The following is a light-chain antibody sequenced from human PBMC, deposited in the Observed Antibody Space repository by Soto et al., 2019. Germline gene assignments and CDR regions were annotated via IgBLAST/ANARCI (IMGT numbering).Light chain of an antibody. CDR3: QELASYRIDT. CDR1: QDISSS. V-gene: IGKV1-9*01. J-gene: IGKJ4*02. Sequence: DIQLTQSPSFLSASLGDRVTITCRASQDISSSLAWYQQRPGKAPKLLIYDASTLQTGVPSRFRGSGSGTEFPRTSNSLKRDDFQNSPCQELASYRIDTVSGGTKVDIK. CDR2: DAS.